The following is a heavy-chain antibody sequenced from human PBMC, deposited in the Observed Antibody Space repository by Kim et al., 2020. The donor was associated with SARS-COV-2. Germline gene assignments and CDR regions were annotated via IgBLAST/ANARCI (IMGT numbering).Heavy chain of an antibody. D-gene: IGHD6-19*01. Sequence: GGSLRLSCSASGFTFNNYAMSWVRQAPGKGLEWVSTISGFGGGSRYYADSLKGRFTISRDDSKNTLYLQISSLRAEDTALYYCAKDGRGEQWPMNPSLYYFDVWGRGTLVTVSS. J-gene: IGHJ2*01. CDR3: AKDGRGEQWPMNPSLYYFDV. CDR2: ISGFGGGSR. CDR1: GFTFNNYA. V-gene: IGHV3-23*01.